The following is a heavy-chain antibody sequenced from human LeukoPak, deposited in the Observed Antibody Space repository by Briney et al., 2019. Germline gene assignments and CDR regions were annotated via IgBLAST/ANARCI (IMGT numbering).Heavy chain of an antibody. CDR3: ARDPSSRGNFDY. CDR1: GYTFTSYG. Sequence: GASVKVSCKASGYTFTSYGISWVRQAPGQGLEWMGWINPNSGDTNYAQKFQGRVTMTRDMSINTAYVELGRLRSDDTAVYYCARDPSSRGNFDYWGQGTLVTVSS. V-gene: IGHV1-2*02. J-gene: IGHJ4*02. CDR2: INPNSGDT. D-gene: IGHD5-24*01.